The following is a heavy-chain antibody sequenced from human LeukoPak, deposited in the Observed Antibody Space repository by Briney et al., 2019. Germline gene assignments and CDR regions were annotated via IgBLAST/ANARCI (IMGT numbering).Heavy chain of an antibody. V-gene: IGHV1-8*01. D-gene: IGHD4-23*01. CDR1: GYTFTSYD. CDR3: ATNLEERWVWPDY. CDR2: MNPNSGNT. J-gene: IGHJ4*02. Sequence: ASVKVSCKASGYTFTSYDINWVRQATGQGLEWMGWMNPNSGNTGYAQKFQGRVTMTEDTSTDTAYMELSSLRSEDTAVYYCATNLEERWVWPDYWGQGTLVTVSS.